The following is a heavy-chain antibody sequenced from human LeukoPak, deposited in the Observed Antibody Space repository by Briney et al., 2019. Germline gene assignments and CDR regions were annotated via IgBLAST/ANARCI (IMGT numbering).Heavy chain of an antibody. CDR3: ARGMTTNYYYYYGMDV. CDR2: IYYSGST. J-gene: IGHJ6*02. V-gene: IGHV4-59*01. D-gene: IGHD4-11*01. CDR1: GGSISSYY. Sequence: SETLSITCTVSGGSISSYYWSWIRQPPGKGLEWIGYIYYSGSTNYNPSLKSRVTISVDTSKNQFSLKLSSVTAGDTAVYYCARGMTTNYYYYYGMDVWGQGTTVTVSS.